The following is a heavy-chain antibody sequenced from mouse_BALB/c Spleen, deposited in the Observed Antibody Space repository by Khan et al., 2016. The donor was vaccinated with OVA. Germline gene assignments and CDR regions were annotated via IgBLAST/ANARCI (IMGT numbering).Heavy chain of an antibody. J-gene: IGHJ2*01. CDR2: IYPYNDDT. D-gene: IGHD2-14*01. V-gene: IGHV1S136*01. CDR3: ERNSRSAVYFDY. Sequence: VQLQQSGPELVKPGASVKMSCKASGYTFTSYVMHWVKQKPGQGLEWIGYIYPYNDDTKYNEKFKGKATLTSDKSSSTAYMELNSLTSEDSAVYFCERNSRSAVYFDYWGQGTTLTVSS. CDR1: GYTFTSYV.